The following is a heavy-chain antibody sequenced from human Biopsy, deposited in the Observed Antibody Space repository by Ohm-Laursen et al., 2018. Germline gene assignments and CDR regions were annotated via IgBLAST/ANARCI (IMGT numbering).Heavy chain of an antibody. CDR1: GGSINSYY. Sequence: TLSLTCTVSGGSINSYYWSWMRQPAGKGLEWIGRLFTSGTTNYSPSLNNRVTMSVDTSKNQFSLRLTSGTAADTAVYYCVRGGSGSFPFDYWGPGTLVTVSS. CDR3: VRGGSGSFPFDY. J-gene: IGHJ4*02. CDR2: LFTSGTT. D-gene: IGHD3-10*01. V-gene: IGHV4-4*07.